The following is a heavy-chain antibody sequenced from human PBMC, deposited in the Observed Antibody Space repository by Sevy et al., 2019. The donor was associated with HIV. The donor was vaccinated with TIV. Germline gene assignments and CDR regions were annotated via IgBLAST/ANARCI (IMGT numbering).Heavy chain of an antibody. D-gene: IGHD6-13*01. V-gene: IGHV3-30*03. CDR2: ISYDGSYK. CDR1: GFTFSSHG. Sequence: GGCLRLSCAASGFTFSSHGMHWVRQAPGKGLEWVAVISYDGSYKSYGDSVKGRFTISRDDSKNTLYLQMDSLRPEDTDVYYCARDSGYSINWYPAYWGQGTLVTVSS. J-gene: IGHJ4*02. CDR3: ARDSGYSINWYPAY.